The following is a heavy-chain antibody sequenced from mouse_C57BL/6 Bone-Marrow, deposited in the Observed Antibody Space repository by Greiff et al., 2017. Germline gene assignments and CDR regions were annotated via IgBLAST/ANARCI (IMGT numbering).Heavy chain of an antibody. D-gene: IGHD1-1*01. Sequence: QVQLKQSGAELARPGASVKLSCKASGYTFTSYGISWVKQRTGQGLEWIGEIYPRSGNTYYNEKFKGKATLTADKSSSTAYMELRSLTSEDSAVYFSLITTHIYAMDYWGQGTSVTVSS. CDR3: LITTHIYAMDY. CDR1: GYTFTSYG. J-gene: IGHJ4*01. V-gene: IGHV1-81*01. CDR2: IYPRSGNT.